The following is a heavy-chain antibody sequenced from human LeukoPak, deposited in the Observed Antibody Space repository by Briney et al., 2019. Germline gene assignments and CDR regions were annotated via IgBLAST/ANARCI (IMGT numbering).Heavy chain of an antibody. D-gene: IGHD6-19*01. CDR2: IYYSVST. CDR1: GGSISIYY. V-gene: IGHV4-59*01. Sequence: SETLSLTCTVSGGSISIYYLSWIRQPPGKGLEWIGYIYYSVSTNYNPSLNSRVTISVDTSKNQFSLKLSSVAAADAAVYYCARKQWRRYYYMDVWGKGTTVTVSS. CDR3: ARKQWRRYYYMDV. J-gene: IGHJ6*03.